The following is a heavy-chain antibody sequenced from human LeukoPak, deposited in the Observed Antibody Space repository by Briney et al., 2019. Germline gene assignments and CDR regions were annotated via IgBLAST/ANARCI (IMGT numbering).Heavy chain of an antibody. CDR2: INQDGSEK. Sequence: GGSLRLSCSASGFTFSSYAMHWVRQAPGKGLEWVANINQDGSEKYYLDSVKGRFTISRDNAKNSLYVQMNSLRAEDTGVYYCARDESGSYQTSWGQGTLVTVSS. V-gene: IGHV3-7*04. J-gene: IGHJ5*02. D-gene: IGHD1-26*01. CDR1: GFTFSSYA. CDR3: ARDESGSYQTS.